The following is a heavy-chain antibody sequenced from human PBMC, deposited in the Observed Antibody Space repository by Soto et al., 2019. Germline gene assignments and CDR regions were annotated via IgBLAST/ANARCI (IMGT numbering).Heavy chain of an antibody. CDR3: VRQGIDYLHGLVDV. CDR1: SGPDRSHN. V-gene: IGHV4-59*08. Sequence: QVQLQQSGPRLVKPSETLSLTCTVSSGPDRSHNWGWIRQPPGRGLEWIGYVYYTGDTAYNPSLRGRVHISGDPAQDHIPLTLNSVTAADTAVYYCVRQGIDYLHGLVDVWGQGTTVSVSS. D-gene: IGHD4-17*01. CDR2: VYYTGDT. J-gene: IGHJ6*02.